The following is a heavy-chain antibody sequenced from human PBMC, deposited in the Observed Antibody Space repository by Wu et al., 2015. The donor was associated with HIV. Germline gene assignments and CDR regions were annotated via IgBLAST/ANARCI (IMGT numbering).Heavy chain of an antibody. D-gene: IGHD3-10*01. J-gene: IGHJ6*01. V-gene: IGHV1-69*13. CDR2: IIPIFGTA. CDR3: ARGRHMVRGVIIDLYYYGMDV. Sequence: QVQLVQSGAEVKKPGSSVKVSCKASGGTFSSYAISWVRQAPGQGLEWMGRIIPIFGTANYAQKFQGRVTITADESTSTAYMELSSLRSEDTAVYYCARGRHMVRGVIIDLYYYGMDVVGPKGPRSPSLQ. CDR1: GGTFSSYA.